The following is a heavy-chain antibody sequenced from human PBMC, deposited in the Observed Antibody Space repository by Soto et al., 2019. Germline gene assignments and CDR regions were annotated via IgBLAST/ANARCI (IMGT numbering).Heavy chain of an antibody. CDR2: IWTNGGT. CDR3: AREEVDMRTP. D-gene: IGHD2-15*01. CDR1: GFSVTASY. Sequence: EMYLVDSGGGLVQPGGSLRLSCAASGFSVTASYMIWVRQAPGKGLEFVSVIWTNGGTLYADSVKGRFILSRDNSMNTVYLQMNSLRVEDTAVYYCAREEVDMRTPWGQGTLVTVSS. J-gene: IGHJ5*02. V-gene: IGHV3-66*01.